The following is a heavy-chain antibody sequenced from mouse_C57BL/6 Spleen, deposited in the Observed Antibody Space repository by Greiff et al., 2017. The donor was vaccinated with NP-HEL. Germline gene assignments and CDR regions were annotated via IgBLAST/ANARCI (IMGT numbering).Heavy chain of an antibody. J-gene: IGHJ2*01. Sequence: QVQLQQSGAELVRPGASVTLSCKASGYTFTDYEMHWVKQTPVHGLEWIGAIDPETGGTAYNQKFKGKAILTADKSSSTAYMELRSLTSEDSAVYDCTRGDYGILCDDWGQGTTLTVAS. CDR1: GYTFTDYE. CDR3: TRGDYGILCDD. V-gene: IGHV1-15*01. CDR2: IDPETGGT. D-gene: IGHD1-1*01.